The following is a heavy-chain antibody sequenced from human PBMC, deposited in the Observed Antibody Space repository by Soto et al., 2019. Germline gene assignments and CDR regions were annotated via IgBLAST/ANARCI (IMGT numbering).Heavy chain of an antibody. D-gene: IGHD6-19*01. CDR2: ITSDTKTI. CDR1: GFTFSVYS. V-gene: IGHV3-48*02. J-gene: IGHJ4*02. CDR3: ARSVEGHFDY. Sequence: EVQLVESGGDLVQREGSLRLSCVASGFTFSVYSMNWVRQAPGKGLEWFSYITSDTKTIKYADSVKGRFTISRDNAKNSLYLQMNSLSDEDTAVYYCARSVEGHFDYWGQGTVVTVSS.